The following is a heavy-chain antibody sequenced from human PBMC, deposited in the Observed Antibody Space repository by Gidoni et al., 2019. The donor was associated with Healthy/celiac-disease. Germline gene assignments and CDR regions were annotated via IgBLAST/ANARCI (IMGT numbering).Heavy chain of an antibody. CDR3: ARRFYGSGSNAFDI. D-gene: IGHD3-10*01. V-gene: IGHV4-39*01. J-gene: IGHJ3*02. CDR2: IYYSGST. CDR1: GGSISSSSYY. Sequence: QLQLQESGPGLVKPSETLSLTCTVSGGSISSSSYYWGWIRQPPGKGLEWIGSIYYSGSTYYNPSLKSRVTISVDTSKNQFSLKLSSVTAADTAVYYCARRFYGSGSNAFDIWGQGTMVTVSS.